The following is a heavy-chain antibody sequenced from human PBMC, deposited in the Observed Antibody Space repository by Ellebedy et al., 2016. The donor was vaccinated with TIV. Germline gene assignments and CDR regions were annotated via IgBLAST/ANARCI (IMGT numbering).Heavy chain of an antibody. J-gene: IGHJ4*02. CDR3: ARDRGSSWYVVDY. Sequence: ASVKVSXXASGYTFTGYYMHWVRQAPGQGLEWMGWINPNSGGTNYAQKFQGRVTMTRDTSISTAYMELSRLRSDDTAVYYCARDRGSSWYVVDYWGQGTLVTVSS. CDR2: INPNSGGT. V-gene: IGHV1-2*02. CDR1: GYTFTGYY. D-gene: IGHD6-13*01.